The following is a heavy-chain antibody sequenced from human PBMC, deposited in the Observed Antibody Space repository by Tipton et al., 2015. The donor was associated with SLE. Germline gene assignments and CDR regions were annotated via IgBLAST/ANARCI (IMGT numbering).Heavy chain of an antibody. CDR3: ARGRWCFNL. Sequence: TLSLTCSVYGGSMGTYYWSWIRQSPERGLEWIGHIYYAGTTNYNPSLRSRVTMSVDTSSTQIFLRVSSVTAADAAVNYCARGRWCFNLWGRGTLVTVSS. V-gene: IGHV4-59*08. J-gene: IGHJ2*01. CDR2: IYYAGTT. CDR1: GGSMGTYY.